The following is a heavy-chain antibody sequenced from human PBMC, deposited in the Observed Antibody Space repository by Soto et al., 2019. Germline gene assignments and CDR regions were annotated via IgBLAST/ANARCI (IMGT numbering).Heavy chain of an antibody. V-gene: IGHV4-34*01. Sequence: QVQLPQWGAGLLKPSETLSLTCAVYGGSFNDFYWTWIRQPPGKGLEWIGDVDHRGTTNYNPSLKSXXXXXXDMSKSXFSLKXXXVXXXXTAVXYCAXXXXXNHDALDMWGQGTMVSVSP. CDR3: AXXXXXNHDALDM. CDR2: VDHRGTT. CDR1: GGSFNDFY. J-gene: IGHJ3*02.